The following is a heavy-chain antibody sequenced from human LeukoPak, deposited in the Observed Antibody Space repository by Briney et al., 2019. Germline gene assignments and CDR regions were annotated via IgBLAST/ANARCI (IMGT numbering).Heavy chain of an antibody. Sequence: GGSLRLSCAASGFTFSSYGMHWVRQAPGKGLEWVAVISYDGSNKYYADSVKGRFTISRDNSKNTLYLQMNSLRAEDAAVYYCAKGRSPVLFDYWGQGTLVTVSS. CDR3: AKGRSPVLFDY. CDR2: ISYDGSNK. D-gene: IGHD1-26*01. V-gene: IGHV3-30*18. CDR1: GFTFSSYG. J-gene: IGHJ4*02.